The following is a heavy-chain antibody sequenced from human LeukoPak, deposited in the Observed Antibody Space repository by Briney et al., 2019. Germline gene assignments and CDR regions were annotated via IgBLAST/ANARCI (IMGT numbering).Heavy chain of an antibody. Sequence: HPGGSLRLSXAASGFTVSSNYMTWVRQAPGKGVEWVSEIYNVGTTYYADSLKGRFTISRDNSKNTLYLQINSLRADDTAVYYCARIPAGYGVDSGGYWGQGTLVTVSS. V-gene: IGHV3-53*01. D-gene: IGHD2-21*02. CDR3: ARIPAGYGVDSGGY. CDR1: GFTVSSNY. J-gene: IGHJ4*02. CDR2: IYNVGTT.